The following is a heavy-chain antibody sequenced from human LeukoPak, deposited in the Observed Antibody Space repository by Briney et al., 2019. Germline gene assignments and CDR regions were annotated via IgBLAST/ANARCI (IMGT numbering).Heavy chain of an antibody. J-gene: IGHJ4*02. CDR3: ATIAAAGEYLDY. D-gene: IGHD6-13*01. Sequence: GSLRLSCAASGFTFSSYWMYWVRQAPGKGLVWVSRIISDGSSTSYADSVKGRFTISRDNAKNTLYLQMNSLRPEDTAVYYCATIAAAGEYLDYWGQGTLVTVSS. CDR2: IISDGSST. V-gene: IGHV3-74*01. CDR1: GFTFSSYW.